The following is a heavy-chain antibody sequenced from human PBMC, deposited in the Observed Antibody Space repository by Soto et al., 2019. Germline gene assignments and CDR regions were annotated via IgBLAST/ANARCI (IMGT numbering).Heavy chain of an antibody. V-gene: IGHV4-59*01. CDR2: IYYSGST. CDR3: AREGYSYGFDS. D-gene: IGHD5-18*01. J-gene: IGHJ4*02. Sequence: LSLTCSVSGGSISSYYWSWIRQPPGKGLEWLGYIYYSGSTNYNPSLKSRVTISVDTSKNQFSLNLSSVTAADTAVYYCAREGYSYGFDSWGQGTLVTVSS. CDR1: GGSISSYY.